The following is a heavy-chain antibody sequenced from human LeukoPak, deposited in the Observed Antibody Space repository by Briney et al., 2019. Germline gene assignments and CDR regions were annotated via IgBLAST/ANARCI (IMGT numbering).Heavy chain of an antibody. CDR2: ISSSSSTI. Sequence: GGSLRLSCAASGFTFSSYSMNWVRQAPGKGLEWVSYISSSSSTIYYADSVKGRFTISRDNAKNSLYLQTNSLRAEDTAVYYCVKDTGRGDFWGQGTQVTVSS. D-gene: IGHD1-14*01. V-gene: IGHV3-48*01. CDR1: GFTFSSYS. CDR3: VKDTGRGDF. J-gene: IGHJ4*02.